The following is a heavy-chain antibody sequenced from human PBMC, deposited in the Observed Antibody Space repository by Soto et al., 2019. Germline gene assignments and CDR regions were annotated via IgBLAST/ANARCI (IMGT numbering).Heavy chain of an antibody. CDR3: ARLDFWSGQFDY. J-gene: IGHJ4*02. CDR2: INPSGGNS. D-gene: IGHD3-3*01. CDR1: GYTFISYY. V-gene: IGHV1-46*01. Sequence: QVQLVQSGAEVKKPGASVKVSCKASGYTFISYYIHWVRQAPGQGLEWMGVINPSGGNSSYAQKFQGRVTMTRDTSTSTVYMELSSLRSEDTALYYCARLDFWSGQFDYWGQGTPVTVSS.